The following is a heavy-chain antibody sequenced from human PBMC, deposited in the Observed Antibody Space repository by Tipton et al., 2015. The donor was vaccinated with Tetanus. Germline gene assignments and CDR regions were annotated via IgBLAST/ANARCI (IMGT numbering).Heavy chain of an antibody. CDR1: GGSITNSNYY. Sequence: LRLSCTVSGGSITNSNYYWGWIRLSPGKGLQWIGSALFNGATLYTPSLKGRVTISIETSKSQFSLGLNSVTAADAAVYFCVRQGEEHSWGNYRFFDYWGQGTPVTVSS. J-gene: IGHJ4*02. CDR2: ALFNGAT. D-gene: IGHD3-16*02. CDR3: VRQGEEHSWGNYRFFDY. V-gene: IGHV4-39*01.